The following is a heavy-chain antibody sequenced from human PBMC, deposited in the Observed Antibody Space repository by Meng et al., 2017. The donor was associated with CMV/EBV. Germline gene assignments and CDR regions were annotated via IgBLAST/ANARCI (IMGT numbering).Heavy chain of an antibody. D-gene: IGHD6-19*01. CDR2: IYSGDNT. J-gene: IGHJ4*02. V-gene: IGHV3-53*01. CDR3: TTDQSSGWTRVFS. Sequence: AAAGFSVSSHSMSWVRQAPGKGLEWVSVIYSGDNTYYADSVKGRFTISRDNSKNTLYLQMNSLKTEDTAVYYCTTDQSSGWTRVFSWGQGTLVTVSS. CDR1: GFSVSSHS.